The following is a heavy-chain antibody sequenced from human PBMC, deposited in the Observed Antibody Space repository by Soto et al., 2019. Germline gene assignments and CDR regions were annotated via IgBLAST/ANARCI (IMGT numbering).Heavy chain of an antibody. D-gene: IGHD3-10*01. CDR1: GYTVSSSS. J-gene: IGHJ4*02. V-gene: IGHV1-3*01. CDR2: IHGNNGNT. Sequence: ASVKGSCKAAGYTVSSSSMHGVLQGPGQRHEWRGGIHGNNGNTRYSQNSQARITITRDTSARTDYMELGSLRSEDTAVYYWASPMNYNDYLDYWGQGTLVTGSS. CDR3: ASPMNYNDYLDY.